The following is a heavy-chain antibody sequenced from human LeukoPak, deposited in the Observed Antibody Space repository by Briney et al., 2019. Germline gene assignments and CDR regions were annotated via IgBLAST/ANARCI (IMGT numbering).Heavy chain of an antibody. J-gene: IGHJ4*02. D-gene: IGHD2-2*01. V-gene: IGHV3-23*01. CDR1: GFTFSSYA. CDR2: ISGSGGST. Sequence: GGSLRLSCAASGFTFSSYAMSWVRQAPGKGLEWVSAISGSGGSTYYADSVKGRFTISRDNSKNTLYLQMNSLRAEDTAVYYCTTVCTSCFHDFDYWGQGTLVTVSS. CDR3: TTVCTSCFHDFDY.